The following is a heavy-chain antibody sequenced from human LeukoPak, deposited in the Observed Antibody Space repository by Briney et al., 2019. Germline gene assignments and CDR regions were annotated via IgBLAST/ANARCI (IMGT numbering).Heavy chain of an antibody. J-gene: IGHJ4*02. D-gene: IGHD2-8*02. Sequence: GGSLRLSCAASGFTFSSYGMHWVRQAPGKGLEWVSAISGSGGSTYYADSVKGRFTISRDNSKNTLYLQMNSLRAEDTAVYYCAKARIVLASFDYWGQGTLVTVSS. V-gene: IGHV3-23*01. CDR1: GFTFSSYG. CDR2: ISGSGGST. CDR3: AKARIVLASFDY.